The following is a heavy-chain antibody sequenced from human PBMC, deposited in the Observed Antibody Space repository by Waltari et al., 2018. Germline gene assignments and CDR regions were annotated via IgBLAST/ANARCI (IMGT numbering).Heavy chain of an antibody. CDR3: ARDRYNWNYYYYYYMDV. J-gene: IGHJ6*03. CDR1: GYTFTGYY. CDR2: INPNSGGT. D-gene: IGHD1-20*01. Sequence: QVQLVQSGAEVKKPGASVKVSCKASGYTFTGYYMHWVLQAPGQGLEWMGRINPNSGGTNYAQKFQGRVTMTRDTSISTAYMELSRLRSDDTAVYYCARDRYNWNYYYYYYMDVWGKGTTVTVSS. V-gene: IGHV1-2*06.